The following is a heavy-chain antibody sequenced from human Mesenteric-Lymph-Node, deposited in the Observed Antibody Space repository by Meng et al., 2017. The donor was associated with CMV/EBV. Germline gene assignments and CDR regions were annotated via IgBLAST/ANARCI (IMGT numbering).Heavy chain of an antibody. Sequence: CAASGFTFSDYYMSWIRQAPGKGLEWVSYISSSGSTIYYADSVKGRFTISRDNAKNSLYLQMNSLRAEDTAVYYCARDPTLTRAFDIWGQGTMVTVSS. J-gene: IGHJ3*02. CDR3: ARDPTLTRAFDI. CDR2: ISSSGSTI. CDR1: GFTFSDYY. V-gene: IGHV3-11*01.